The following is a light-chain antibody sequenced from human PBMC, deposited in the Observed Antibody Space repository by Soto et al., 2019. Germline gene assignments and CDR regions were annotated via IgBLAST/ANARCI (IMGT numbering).Light chain of an antibody. Sequence: QSVLTQPPSVSGAPGQRVTISCTGSNSNIGAGYDVHWYQQLPGTAPKLLVYRNNQRPSGVPDRFSDSKSGTSAFLAISGLRSEDEADYYCAAWDDRLSAYVFGTGTKVTVL. CDR1: NSNIGAGYD. CDR2: RNN. J-gene: IGLJ1*01. CDR3: AAWDDRLSAYV. V-gene: IGLV1-47*01.